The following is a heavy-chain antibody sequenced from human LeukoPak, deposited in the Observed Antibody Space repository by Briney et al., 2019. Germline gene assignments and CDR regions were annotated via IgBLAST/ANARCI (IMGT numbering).Heavy chain of an antibody. CDR1: GFTFRSYG. Sequence: PGRSLRLSCAASGFTFRSYGMHWVRQAPGKGLEWVAVIWYDGNNKYYTDSVKGRFIISRDNSKNTLYLQMNSLRAEDTAVYYCARSKDNSGRDAFDMWGQGTMVTVSS. D-gene: IGHD3-22*01. CDR3: ARSKDNSGRDAFDM. J-gene: IGHJ3*02. V-gene: IGHV3-33*01. CDR2: IWYDGNNK.